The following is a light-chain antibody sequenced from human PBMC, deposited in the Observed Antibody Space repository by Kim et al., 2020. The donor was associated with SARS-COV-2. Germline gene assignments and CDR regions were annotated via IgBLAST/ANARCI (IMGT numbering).Light chain of an antibody. CDR1: QSVSSY. CDR3: QQRSNWPRT. V-gene: IGKV3-11*01. Sequence: EIVLTQSPATLSLSPGERATLSCRASQSVSSYLAWYQQKPGQAPRVLIYDASNRATGIPARFSGSGSGTDFTLTISSLEPEDVAVYYCQQRSNWPRTFGQGTKLEI. CDR2: DAS. J-gene: IGKJ2*01.